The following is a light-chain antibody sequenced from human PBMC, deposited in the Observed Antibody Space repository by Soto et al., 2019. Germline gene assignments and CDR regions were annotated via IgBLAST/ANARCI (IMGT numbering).Light chain of an antibody. V-gene: IGKV3-20*01. J-gene: IGKJ5*01. Sequence: DTGLTPAPGPLPLSRGQRXTXXXXXSQTVTRNYLAWHQQKTGQTPRXXVYGASSRATGIPDRFSGSGYGTDFTLTISRLETEDFAVYYCQQHGSSPITFGQGTRLEIK. CDR1: QTVTRNY. CDR3: QQHGSSPIT. CDR2: GAS.